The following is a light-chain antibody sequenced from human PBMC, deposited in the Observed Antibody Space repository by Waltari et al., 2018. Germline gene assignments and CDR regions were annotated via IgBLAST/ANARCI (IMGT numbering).Light chain of an antibody. Sequence: QSVLTQPPSASGTPGQRVTISCSGSSSNIGSTTVDSYLQFPGTAPKLGIYNNTQRPSGVPDRVSGSKSGTSASLVISGLQSEDEADYYCAAWDDNLEGSWVFGGGTKLTVL. CDR3: AAWDDNLEGSWV. V-gene: IGLV1-44*01. J-gene: IGLJ3*02. CDR1: SSNIGSTT. CDR2: NNT.